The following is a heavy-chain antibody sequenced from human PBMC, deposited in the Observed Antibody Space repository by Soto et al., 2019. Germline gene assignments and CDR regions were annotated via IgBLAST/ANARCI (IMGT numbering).Heavy chain of an antibody. CDR2: TYYRSKWYN. Sequence: SQTLSLTCAISGDSVSSNSAAWNWIRQSPSSGLDWLGRTYYRSKWYNDYAVSVKSRITINPDTSKNLFSLQLNSVTPEDTAVYYCARDRSFRFLESLTSRNNYYYGMDVWGQGTTVTVSS. CDR1: GDSVSSNSAA. D-gene: IGHD3-3*01. V-gene: IGHV6-1*01. J-gene: IGHJ6*02. CDR3: ARDRSFRFLESLTSRNNYYYGMDV.